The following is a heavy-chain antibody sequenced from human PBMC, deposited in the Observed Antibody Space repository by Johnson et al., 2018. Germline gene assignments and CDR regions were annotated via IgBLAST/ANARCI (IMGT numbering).Heavy chain of an antibody. D-gene: IGHD1-14*01. V-gene: IGHV3-66*01. Sequence: VQLVESGGGLIQPGGSLRLSCAASGFTVSSNYMSWVRQAPGKGLEWVSVIYSGGSTYYADSVKGRFTSSRDNSKNTLYLQMNSLRAEETAVYYCARDNHGPAYYYYYRDVWGKGTPVTVAS. CDR3: ARDNHGPAYYYYYRDV. CDR1: GFTVSSNY. CDR2: IYSGGST. J-gene: IGHJ6*03.